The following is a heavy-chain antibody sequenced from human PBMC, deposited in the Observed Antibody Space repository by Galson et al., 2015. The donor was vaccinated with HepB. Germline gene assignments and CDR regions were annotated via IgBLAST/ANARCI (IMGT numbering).Heavy chain of an antibody. D-gene: IGHD5-18*01. V-gene: IGHV1-18*01. Sequence: SVKVSCKASDYTFTSYGINWVRQAPGQGLEWMGWISPKNGNTNYAQKLQGRVTMTTDTSTNTAYMELRSLRSDDTAVYYCARGEGTQLWPRVPLDYWSQGTLVTVSS. CDR1: DYTFTSYG. CDR3: ARGEGTQLWPRVPLDY. CDR2: ISPKNGNT. J-gene: IGHJ4*02.